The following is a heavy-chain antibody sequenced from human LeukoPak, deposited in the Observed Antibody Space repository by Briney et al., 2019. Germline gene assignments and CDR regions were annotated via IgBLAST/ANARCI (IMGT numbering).Heavy chain of an antibody. CDR3: AHRTDLYSSSWYWGY. CDR1: GGSISSYYW. D-gene: IGHD6-13*01. Sequence: TLSLTCTVSGGSISSYYWSWIRQPPGKGLEWLALIYWDDDKRYSPSLESRLTITKDTSKNQVVLTMTNMDPVDTATYYCAHRTDLYSSSWYWGYWGQGTLVTVSS. CDR2: IYWDDDK. J-gene: IGHJ4*02. V-gene: IGHV2-5*08.